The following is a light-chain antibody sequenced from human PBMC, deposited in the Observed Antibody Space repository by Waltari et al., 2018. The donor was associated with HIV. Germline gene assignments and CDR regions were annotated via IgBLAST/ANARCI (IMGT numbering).Light chain of an antibody. V-gene: IGLV3-19*01. CDR3: NSRDSSGNHVV. Sequence: SSELTQDPAVSVALGQTVRITCQGDSLRSSYASWYQQKPGQAPVLVIYGKNNRPSGFPDRFSGSSSGNTASLTLTWSQAEDEADYYCNSRDSSGNHVVFGGGTKLTVL. CDR1: SLRSSY. J-gene: IGLJ2*01. CDR2: GKN.